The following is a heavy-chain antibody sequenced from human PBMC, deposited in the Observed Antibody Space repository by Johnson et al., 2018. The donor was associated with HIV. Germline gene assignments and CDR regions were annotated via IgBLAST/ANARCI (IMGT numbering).Heavy chain of an antibody. J-gene: IGHJ3*02. V-gene: IGHV3-33*01. D-gene: IGHD6-13*01. CDR1: GFIFSSYG. CDR3: ARDQGYEGFEHDAGDI. Sequence: QMLLVESGGGVVQPGGSLRLSCAASGFIFSSYGMHWVRQAPGQGLESVAVIWYDGSNKYYEDSVRGRFTISNDNSKNTLYLQMNSLRAEDTSVYFCARDQGYEGFEHDAGDIRGQGTMVTVSS. CDR2: IWYDGSNK.